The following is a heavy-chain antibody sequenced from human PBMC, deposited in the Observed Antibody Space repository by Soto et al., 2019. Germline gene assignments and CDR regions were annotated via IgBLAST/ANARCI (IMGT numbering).Heavy chain of an antibody. CDR3: ARVPLRPYYFAY. D-gene: IGHD4-17*01. CDR2: VSAGGDNT. V-gene: IGHV3-23*01. Sequence: GKGVEWVSRVSAGGDNTDYADAVKGRFTISRDNSKNTLFLQMTSLRAEDTALYYCARVPLRPYYFAYWGPRTTVIVSS. J-gene: IGHJ4*02.